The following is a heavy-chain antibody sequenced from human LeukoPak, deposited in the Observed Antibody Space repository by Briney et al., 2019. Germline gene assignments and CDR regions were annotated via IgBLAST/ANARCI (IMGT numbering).Heavy chain of an antibody. CDR3: AKIPPPRFLEWLFHYYGMDV. V-gene: IGHV3-23*01. Sequence: GGSLRVSCAASGFTFSSYAKSWVRQAPGKGLEWVSAISGSGGSTYYADFVKGRFTISRDNSKNTLYLQMNSLRAEDTAVYYCAKIPPPRFLEWLFHYYGMDVWGQGTTVTVSS. J-gene: IGHJ6*02. D-gene: IGHD3-3*01. CDR1: GFTFSSYA. CDR2: ISGSGGST.